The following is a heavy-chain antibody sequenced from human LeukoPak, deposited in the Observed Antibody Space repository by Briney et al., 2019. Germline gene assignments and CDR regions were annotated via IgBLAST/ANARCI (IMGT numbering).Heavy chain of an antibody. V-gene: IGHV4-39*01. D-gene: IGHD6-6*01. CDR2: IYYSGST. J-gene: IGHJ4*02. CDR1: GGSISSSSYY. Sequence: PSETLSLTCTVSGGSISSSSYYWGWIRQPPGKGLEWIGSIYYSGSTYYNPSLKSRVTISVDTSKNQFSLKLSSVTAADTAVYYCARNRIAVRILYYFDYWGQGTLVTVSS. CDR3: ARNRIAVRILYYFDY.